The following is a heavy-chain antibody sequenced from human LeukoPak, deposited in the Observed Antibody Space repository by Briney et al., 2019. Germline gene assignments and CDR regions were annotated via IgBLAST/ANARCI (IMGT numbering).Heavy chain of an antibody. CDR3: ARVRSAAAGPLDY. D-gene: IGHD6-13*01. CDR1: GFTFSDYY. V-gene: IGHV3-11*04. Sequence: GGSLRLSCAASGFTFSDYYMSWIRQAPGKGLEWVSYISSSGSTIYYADSVKGRFTISRDNAKKSLYLQMNRLRADDTAVYHCARVRSAAAGPLDYWGQGTLVTVSS. J-gene: IGHJ4*02. CDR2: ISSSGSTI.